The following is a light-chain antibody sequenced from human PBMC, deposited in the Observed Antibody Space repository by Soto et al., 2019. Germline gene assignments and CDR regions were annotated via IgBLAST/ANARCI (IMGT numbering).Light chain of an antibody. CDR1: KLGDKY. J-gene: IGLJ2*01. V-gene: IGLV3-1*01. CDR2: QDT. CDR3: QAWASSTVV. Sequence: SYELTQPPSVSVSPGQTAVITCSGDKLGDKYVYWYQQKPGQSPVLVMYQDTKRPSGIPERFSGSNSGSTATLTISGTQAMDEADFYCQAWASSTVVFGGGTKRTVL.